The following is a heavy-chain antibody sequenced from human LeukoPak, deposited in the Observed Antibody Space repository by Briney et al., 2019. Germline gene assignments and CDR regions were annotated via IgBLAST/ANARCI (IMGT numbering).Heavy chain of an antibody. CDR2: ISWDGGST. V-gene: IGHV3-43D*03. Sequence: GGSLRLSCAASGFTFDDYAMHWVRHAPGKGLEWVSLISWDGGSTYYADSVKGRFTISRDNSKNSLYLQMNSLRAEDTALYYCAKGLEGYYYYMDVWGKGTTVTVSS. CDR3: AKGLEGYYYYMDV. D-gene: IGHD3-3*01. J-gene: IGHJ6*03. CDR1: GFTFDDYA.